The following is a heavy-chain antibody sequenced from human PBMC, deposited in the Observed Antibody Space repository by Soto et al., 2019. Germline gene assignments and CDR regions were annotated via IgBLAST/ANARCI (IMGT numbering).Heavy chain of an antibody. V-gene: IGHV3-23*01. CDR3: AKVRPLSDCTSTSCLGAFDI. CDR1: AFTFRSYA. CDR2: ITASADTT. D-gene: IGHD2-2*01. Sequence: AGGSPRLSCGASAFTFRSYAMSWGRQAPGRGLGWVSAITASADTTYYADSVKGRFTISRDNSKNTLYLRMNSLRAEDTAVYYCAKVRPLSDCTSTSCLGAFDIWCQGTMVTVSS. J-gene: IGHJ3*02.